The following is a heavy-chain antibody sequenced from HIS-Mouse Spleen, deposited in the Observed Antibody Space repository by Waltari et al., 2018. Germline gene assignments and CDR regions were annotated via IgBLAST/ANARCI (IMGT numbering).Heavy chain of an antibody. CDR1: GFSLSTSGMC. CDR3: ARIAEGYSSGWYAFDY. J-gene: IGHJ4*02. D-gene: IGHD6-19*01. Sequence: GESGPALVKPTQTLTLTCTFSGFSLSTSGMCVSWIRQPPGKALEWLARIDWDDDKYYSTSLKTRLTISKDTSKNQVVLTMTNMDPVDTATYYCARIAEGYSSGWYAFDYWGQGTLVTVSS. CDR2: IDWDDDK. V-gene: IGHV2-70*11.